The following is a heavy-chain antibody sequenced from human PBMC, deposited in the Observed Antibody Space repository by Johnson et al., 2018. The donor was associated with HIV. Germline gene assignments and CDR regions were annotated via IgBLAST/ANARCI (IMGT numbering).Heavy chain of an antibody. D-gene: IGHD3-22*01. Sequence: QVQLVESGGGVVQPGGSLRLSCVASGFTFSSYGMHWVRQAPGKGLEWVAFIRYDGSNNYYGDSVKGRFTISRDNAKNTLYLQMNSLRAEDTAVYYCATSGNYDDDAFDIWGQGTMVTVSS. CDR2: IRYDGSNN. CDR1: GFTFSSYG. CDR3: ATSGNYDDDAFDI. V-gene: IGHV3-30*02. J-gene: IGHJ3*02.